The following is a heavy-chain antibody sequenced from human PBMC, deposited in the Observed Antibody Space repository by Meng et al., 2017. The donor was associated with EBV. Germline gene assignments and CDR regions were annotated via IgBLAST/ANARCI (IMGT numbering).Heavy chain of an antibody. D-gene: IGHD6-13*01. V-gene: IGHV1-69*06. CDR3: ARAEIAAAGRLDY. CDR1: GGTFSSYA. Sequence: QETVVEAGDEVKTPGSSGKVSGKASGGTFSSYAISWVRQAPGQGLEWMGGIIPIFGTANYAQKFQGRVTITADKSTSTAYMELSSLRSEDTAVYYCARAEIAAAGRLDYWGQGTLVTVSS. CDR2: IIPIFGTA. J-gene: IGHJ4*02.